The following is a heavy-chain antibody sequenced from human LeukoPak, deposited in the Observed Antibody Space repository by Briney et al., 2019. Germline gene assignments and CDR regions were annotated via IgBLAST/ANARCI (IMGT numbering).Heavy chain of an antibody. V-gene: IGHV3-30*04. CDR1: GFTFSSYA. Sequence: GGSLRLSCAASGFTFSSYAMHWVRQAPGKGLEWVAVISYDGSNKYYADSVKGRFTISRDNYKNTLYLQMNSLRAEDTAVYYCASDGIAVPTYYFDYWGQGTLVTVSS. CDR3: ASDGIAVPTYYFDY. CDR2: ISYDGSNK. J-gene: IGHJ4*02. D-gene: IGHD6-19*01.